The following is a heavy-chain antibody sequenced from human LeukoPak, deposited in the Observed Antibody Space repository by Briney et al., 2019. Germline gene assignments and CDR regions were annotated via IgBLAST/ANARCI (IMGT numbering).Heavy chain of an antibody. Sequence: GTLRLSCAASGFIFSSYGMGWVRQPPGKGLEWIGSIYYSGSTYYNPSLKSRVTISVDTSKNQFSLKLSSVTAADTAVYYCASSIDYYDSSGYINWFDPWGQGTLVTVSS. CDR2: IYYSGST. V-gene: IGHV4-39*01. CDR1: GFIFSSYG. J-gene: IGHJ5*02. D-gene: IGHD3-22*01. CDR3: ASSIDYYDSSGYINWFDP.